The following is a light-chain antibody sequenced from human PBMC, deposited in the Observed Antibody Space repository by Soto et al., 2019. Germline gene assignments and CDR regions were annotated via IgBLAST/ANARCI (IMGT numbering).Light chain of an antibody. CDR3: QQSHGFPST. J-gene: IGKJ2*01. CDR1: LSVSTS. CDR2: DAS. V-gene: IGKV1-39*01. Sequence: DIQMIQSPSSLSASIGGRGTITCWASLSVSTSLNWYQQKPGKAPKLLIFDASNLQSGVPSRFSGSESGADFTLIISSLQPEDCATYYCQQSHGFPSTFGQGTKLDIK.